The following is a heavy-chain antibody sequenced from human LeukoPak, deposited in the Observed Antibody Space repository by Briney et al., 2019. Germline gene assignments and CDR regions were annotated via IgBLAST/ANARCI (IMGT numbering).Heavy chain of an antibody. CDR3: GGSGSYYPLFEY. V-gene: IGHV3-66*02. CDR1: GFTVSSNY. J-gene: IGHJ4*02. CDR2: IYSGGST. D-gene: IGHD1-26*01. Sequence: GGSLRLSCAASGFTVSSNYMSGVRQAPGKGLEWVSVIYSGGSTYHADSVKGRFTISRDNSKNTLYLQMNSLRVEDTAVYYCGGSGSYYPLFEYWGQGTLVTVSS.